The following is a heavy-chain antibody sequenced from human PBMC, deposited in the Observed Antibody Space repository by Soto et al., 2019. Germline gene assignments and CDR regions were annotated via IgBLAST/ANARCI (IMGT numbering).Heavy chain of an antibody. J-gene: IGHJ6*02. CDR1: GYTFTSYD. V-gene: IGHV1-8*01. D-gene: IGHD2-2*01. CDR3: ARGRTYCSSTSCHGGYYYYYGMDV. Sequence: QVQLVQSGAEVKKPGASVKVSCKASGYTFTSYDINWVRQATGQGLEWMGWMNPNSGNTGYAQKFQGRVTMTRNTSRSTAYMELSSLRSEDTGVYYCARGRTYCSSTSCHGGYYYYYGMDVWGQGTTVTGSS. CDR2: MNPNSGNT.